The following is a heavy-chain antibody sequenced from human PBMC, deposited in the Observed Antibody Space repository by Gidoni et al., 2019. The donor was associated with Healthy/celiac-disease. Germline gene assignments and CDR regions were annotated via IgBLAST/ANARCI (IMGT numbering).Heavy chain of an antibody. D-gene: IGHD1-26*01. CDR3: ARGRVGATYYFDY. V-gene: IGHV3-53*01. CDR2: IYSGGST. Sequence: EVQLVESGGGLIQPGGSLRLSCAASGFTVISNYMSWVRQAPGEGLEWVSVIYSGGSTHYADSVKGRFTISRDNSKNTLYLQMNSLRAEDTAVYYCARGRVGATYYFDYWGQGTLVTVSS. J-gene: IGHJ4*02. CDR1: GFTVISNY.